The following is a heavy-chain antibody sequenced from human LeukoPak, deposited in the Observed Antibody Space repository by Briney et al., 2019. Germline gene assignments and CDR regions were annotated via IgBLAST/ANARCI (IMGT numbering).Heavy chain of an antibody. Sequence: GGSLRLSCAASGFTFRTYNMNWVRQAPGKGLEWVSYITSGGTTIYYADSVKGRFTISRDNAKNSLYLQMNSLRAEDTAVYYCARVLIALGYYYMDVWGKGTTVTVSS. CDR3: ARVLIALGYYYMDV. D-gene: IGHD2/OR15-2a*01. CDR1: GFTFRTYN. J-gene: IGHJ6*03. CDR2: ITSGGTTI. V-gene: IGHV3-48*01.